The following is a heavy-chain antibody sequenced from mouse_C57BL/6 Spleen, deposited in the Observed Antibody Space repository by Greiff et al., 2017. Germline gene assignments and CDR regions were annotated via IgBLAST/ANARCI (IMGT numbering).Heavy chain of an antibody. V-gene: IGHV1-53*01. CDR1: GYTFTSYW. J-gene: IGHJ3*01. CDR2: INPSNGGT. D-gene: IGHD3-2*02. Sequence: QVQLQQPGTELVKPGASVKLSCKASGYTFTSYWMHWVKQRPGQGLEWIGNINPSNGGTNYNEKFKSKATLTVDKSSSTAYMQLSSLTSEDSAVYDCAQTAQATAWFAYWGQGTLVTVSA. CDR3: AQTAQATAWFAY.